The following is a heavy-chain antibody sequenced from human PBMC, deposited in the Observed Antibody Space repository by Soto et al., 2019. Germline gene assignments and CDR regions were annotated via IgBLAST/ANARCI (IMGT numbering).Heavy chain of an antibody. CDR2: ISWNSGSI. V-gene: IGHV3-9*01. D-gene: IGHD2-2*01. Sequence: ESGGGLVQPGRSLRLSCAASGFTFDDYAMHWVRQAPGKGLEWVSGISWNSGSIGYADSVKGRFTISRDNAKNSLYLQMNSLRAEDTALYYCAKDGCSSTSCYLGFDPWGQGTLVTVSS. J-gene: IGHJ5*02. CDR3: AKDGCSSTSCYLGFDP. CDR1: GFTFDDYA.